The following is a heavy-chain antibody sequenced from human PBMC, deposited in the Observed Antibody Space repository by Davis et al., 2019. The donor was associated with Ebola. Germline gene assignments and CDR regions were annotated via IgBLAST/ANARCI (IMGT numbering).Heavy chain of an antibody. CDR1: GGSTSSYY. CDR2: IYYSGST. J-gene: IGHJ3*02. V-gene: IGHV4-59*01. CDR3: AGTLGGAFVI. D-gene: IGHD2-15*01. Sequence: MPSETLSPTCTVSGGSTSSYYWSWIRQLPGKGLEWIGYIYYSGSTNYNPSLKSRVTISVDTSKNQFSLKLSSVAAADTAVYYWAGTLGGAFVIWGQGTMVTVSS.